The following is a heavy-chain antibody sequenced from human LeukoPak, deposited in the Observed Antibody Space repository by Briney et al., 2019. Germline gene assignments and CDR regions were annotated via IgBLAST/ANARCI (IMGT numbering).Heavy chain of an antibody. CDR3: ARVDITGRGDFDY. D-gene: IGHD1-20*01. V-gene: IGHV1-2*02. CDR2: INPNSGGT. Sequence: ASVKVSCKASGGTFSSYAISWVRQAPGQGLEWMGWINPNSGGTNHAQKFQGRVTMTRDTSISTAYMELSRLRSDDTAVYYCARVDITGRGDFDYWGQGTLVTVSS. CDR1: GGTFSSYA. J-gene: IGHJ4*02.